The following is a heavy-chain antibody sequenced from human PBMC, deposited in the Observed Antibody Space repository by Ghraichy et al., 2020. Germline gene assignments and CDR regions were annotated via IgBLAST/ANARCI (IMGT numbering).Heavy chain of an antibody. CDR1: GFTVSSNY. V-gene: IGHV3-53*01. Sequence: GGSLRLSCAASGFTVSSNYMSWVRQAPGKGLEWVSVIYSGGSTYYADSVKGRFTISRDNSKNTLYLQMNSLRAEDTAVYYCARVGGSYRYSFYYWGQGTLVTVSS. CDR3: ARVGGSYRYSFYY. D-gene: IGHD3-16*02. CDR2: IYSGGST. J-gene: IGHJ4*02.